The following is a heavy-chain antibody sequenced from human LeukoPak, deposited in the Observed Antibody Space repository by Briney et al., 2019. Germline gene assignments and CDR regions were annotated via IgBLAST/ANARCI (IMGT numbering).Heavy chain of an antibody. CDR2: ISYDGSNK. D-gene: IGHD3-22*01. CDR3: AKGRGYDSSGYYLSDAFDI. J-gene: IGHJ3*02. V-gene: IGHV3-30*18. Sequence: GRSLRLSCAASGFTFSSYGMHWVRQAPGKGLEWVAVISYDGSNKYYADSVKGRFTISRDNSKNTLYLQMNSLRAEDTAVYYCAKGRGYDSSGYYLSDAFDIWGQGTTVTVSS. CDR1: GFTFSSYG.